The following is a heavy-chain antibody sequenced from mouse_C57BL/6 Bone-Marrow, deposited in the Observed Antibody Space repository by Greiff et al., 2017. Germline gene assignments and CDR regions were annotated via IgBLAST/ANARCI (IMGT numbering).Heavy chain of an antibody. CDR1: GFTFSDYG. V-gene: IGHV5-17*01. CDR2: ISSGSSTI. D-gene: IGHD2-4*01. CDR3: ARIDYEGWYFDV. Sequence: EVKLVESGGGLVKPGGSLKLSCAASGFTFSDYGMHWVRQAPEKGLEWVAYISSGSSTIYYADTVKGRFTISRDNAKNTLFLQMTSLRSEDTAMYYCARIDYEGWYFDVWGTGTTVTVSS. J-gene: IGHJ1*03.